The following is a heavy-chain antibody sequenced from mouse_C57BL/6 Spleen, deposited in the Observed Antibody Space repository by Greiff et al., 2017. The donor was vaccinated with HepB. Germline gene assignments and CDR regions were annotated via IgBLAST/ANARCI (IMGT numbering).Heavy chain of an antibody. D-gene: IGHD2-5*01. CDR3: TSRGSNGYAMDY. J-gene: IGHJ4*01. Sequence: EVNVVDSGEGLVKPGGSLKLSCAASGFTFSSYAMSWVAYISSGGDYIYYADTVKGRFTISRDNARNTLYLQMSSLKSEDTAMYYCTSRGSNGYAMDYWGQGTSVTVSS. V-gene: IGHV5-9-1*02. CDR1: GFTFSSYA. CDR2: ISSGGDYI.